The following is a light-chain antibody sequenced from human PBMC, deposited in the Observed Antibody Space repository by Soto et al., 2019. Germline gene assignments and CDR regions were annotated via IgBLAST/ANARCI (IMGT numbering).Light chain of an antibody. CDR1: HSVSTS. CDR3: QQSYGSPWT. CDR2: AAS. Sequence: DIQMTQSPSSLSASEGDRVIITCRASHSVSTSLSWYQQKLGKAPKLLIYAASTLQSGVPSRFTGSGSGTQFNLTITNLQPEDFATYYCQQSYGSPWTFGQGTRVQ. J-gene: IGKJ1*01. V-gene: IGKV1-39*01.